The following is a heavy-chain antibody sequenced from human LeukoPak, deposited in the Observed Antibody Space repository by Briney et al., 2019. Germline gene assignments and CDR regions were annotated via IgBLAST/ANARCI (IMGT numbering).Heavy chain of an antibody. J-gene: IGHJ6*03. V-gene: IGHV1-2*02. CDR3: AREVCSSTSCYLFSYYYYYMDV. D-gene: IGHD2-2*01. CDR2: INPNSGGT. Sequence: ASVKVSCKASGYTFTGYYMHWVRQAPGQGLGWMGWINPNSGGTNYAQKFQGRVTMTRDTSISTAYMELSRLRSDDTAVYYCAREVCSSTSCYLFSYYYYYMDVWGKGTTVTVSS. CDR1: GYTFTGYY.